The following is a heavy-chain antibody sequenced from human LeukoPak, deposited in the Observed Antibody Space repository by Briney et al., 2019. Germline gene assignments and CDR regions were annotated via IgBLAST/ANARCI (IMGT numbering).Heavy chain of an antibody. D-gene: IGHD7-27*01. J-gene: IGHJ3*02. Sequence: GGSLRLSCAASGFTFSSYAMHWVRQAPGKGLEWVAVISYDGSNKYYADSVKGRFTISRENSKNTLYLQMNSLRAEDTAVYYCARSLGWRENDAFDIWGQGTMVTVSS. CDR3: ARSLGWRENDAFDI. CDR2: ISYDGSNK. V-gene: IGHV3-30-3*01. CDR1: GFTFSSYA.